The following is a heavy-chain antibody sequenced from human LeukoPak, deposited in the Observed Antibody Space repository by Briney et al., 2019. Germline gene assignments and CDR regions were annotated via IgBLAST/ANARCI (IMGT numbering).Heavy chain of an antibody. Sequence: GGSLRLSCAGSEFTFSSSTMHWVRQAPGKGLEWVAVISYDGSNKYYADSVKGRFTISRDNSKNTLYLQMNSLRAEDTAVYYCARDGPYYYDSSGYYCLDYWGQGTLVTVSS. CDR3: ARDGPYYYDSSGYYCLDY. CDR2: ISYDGSNK. D-gene: IGHD3-22*01. J-gene: IGHJ4*02. CDR1: EFTFSSST. V-gene: IGHV3-30-3*01.